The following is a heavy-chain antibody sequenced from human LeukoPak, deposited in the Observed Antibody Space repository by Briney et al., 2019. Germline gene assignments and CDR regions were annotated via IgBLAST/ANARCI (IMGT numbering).Heavy chain of an antibody. D-gene: IGHD5-24*01. J-gene: IGHJ4*02. CDR3: ARDAEMATTYYFDY. CDR2: IYSGGST. Sequence: HPGGSLRLSCAASGFTVSSNYMSWVRQAPGKGLEWVSVIYSGGSTYYADSVKGRFTISRDNSKNTLYLQMNSLRAEDTAVYYCARDAEMATTYYFDYWGQGTLVTVSS. CDR1: GFTVSSNY. V-gene: IGHV3-66*01.